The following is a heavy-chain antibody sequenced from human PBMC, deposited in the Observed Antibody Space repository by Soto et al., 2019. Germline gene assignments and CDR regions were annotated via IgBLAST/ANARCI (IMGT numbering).Heavy chain of an antibody. V-gene: IGHV3-48*01. J-gene: IGHJ4*02. CDR1: GFNFRAYS. CDR2: ISSTSTTL. CDR3: VRDSGDYPDY. Sequence: EVQLVASGGGLVQPGESLRLSCVVSGFNFRAYSMNWVRQAPGKGLEWISYISSTSTTLYYADSVKGRFAISRDTDQKSLFLQMNSLRAEDTAVYYCVRDSGDYPDYWGQGTQVTVSS. D-gene: IGHD4-17*01.